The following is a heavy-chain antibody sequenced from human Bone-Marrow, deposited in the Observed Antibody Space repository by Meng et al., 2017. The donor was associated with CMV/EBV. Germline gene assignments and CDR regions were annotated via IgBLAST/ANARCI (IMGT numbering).Heavy chain of an antibody. V-gene: IGHV1-2*02. CDR1: GYTFTGYY. Sequence: ASVKVSCKASGYTFTGYYMHWVRQAPGQGLEWMGWINPNSGGTNYAQKFQGRVTMTRDTSISTAYMELSRLRSDDTAVYYCARVLEYSSGSRWFDPWGQGPLVTGYS. J-gene: IGHJ5*02. CDR2: INPNSGGT. CDR3: ARVLEYSSGSRWFDP. D-gene: IGHD6-19*01.